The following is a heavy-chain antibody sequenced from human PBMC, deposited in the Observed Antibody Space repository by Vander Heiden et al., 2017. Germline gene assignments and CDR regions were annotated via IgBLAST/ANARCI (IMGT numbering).Heavy chain of an antibody. J-gene: IGHJ3*02. CDR1: GFSFSSYR. Sequence: EVQRVEPGGGLVKRGGSLRLSCAASGFSFSSYRLNWVRHAPGKGLEWVSSISSSSSNRYYADSVKGRFTISRENAKNALYLQMNSLRAEDTAVYYCARGGGDSDAFDIWGQGTMVTVFS. D-gene: IGHD2-21*02. CDR2: ISSSSSNR. CDR3: ARGGGDSDAFDI. V-gene: IGHV3-21*01.